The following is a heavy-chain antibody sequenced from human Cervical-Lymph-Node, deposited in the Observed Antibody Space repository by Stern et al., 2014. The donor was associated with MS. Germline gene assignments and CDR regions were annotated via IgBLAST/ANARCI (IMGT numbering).Heavy chain of an antibody. CDR2: INPNSGAT. V-gene: IGHV1-46*03. J-gene: IGHJ5*02. CDR3: TRVQRERRALDHLDP. D-gene: IGHD1-1*01. CDR1: GYSFTTHY. Sequence: QDQLVQSGAEVKKPGASVNVSCEASGYSFTTHYMHWIRQAPGGGLAWGGMINPNSGATSYARQFQGRVIITRDTSTSTIYMELTGLRSEDTALYFCTRVQRERRALDHLDPWGQGTLVTVSS.